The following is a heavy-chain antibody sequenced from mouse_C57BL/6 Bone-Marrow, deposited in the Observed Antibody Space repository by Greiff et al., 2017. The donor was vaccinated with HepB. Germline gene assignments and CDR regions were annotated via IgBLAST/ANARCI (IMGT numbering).Heavy chain of an antibody. Sequence: EVQGVESGGGLVQPGGSLKLSCAASGFTFSDYYMYWVRQTPEKRLEWVAYISNGGGSTYYPDTVKGRFTISRDNAKNTLYLQMSRLKSEDTAMYYCARHYYGSSYLYWYFDVWGTGTTVTVSS. J-gene: IGHJ1*03. D-gene: IGHD1-1*01. CDR2: ISNGGGST. V-gene: IGHV5-12*01. CDR1: GFTFSDYY. CDR3: ARHYYGSSYLYWYFDV.